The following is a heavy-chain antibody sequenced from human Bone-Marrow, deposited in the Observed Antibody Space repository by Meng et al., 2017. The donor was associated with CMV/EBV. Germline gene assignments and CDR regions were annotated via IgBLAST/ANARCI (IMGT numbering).Heavy chain of an antibody. CDR3: ARGVRFHPHDY. CDR2: INSDGSST. V-gene: IGHV3-74*01. D-gene: IGHD3-3*01. Sequence: GGSLRLSCAASGFTFSSYWMHWVRQAPGKGLVWVSRINSDGSSTSYADSVKGRFTISRDNAKNTLYLQMNSLRAEDTAVYYCARGVRFHPHDYWGQGTLVTVSS. CDR1: GFTFSSYW. J-gene: IGHJ4*02.